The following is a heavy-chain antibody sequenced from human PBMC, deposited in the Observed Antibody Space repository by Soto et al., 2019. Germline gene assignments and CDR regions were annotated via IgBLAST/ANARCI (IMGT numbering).Heavy chain of an antibody. CDR1: GFTFSSYG. D-gene: IGHD6-19*01. V-gene: IGHV3-33*01. CDR2: IWYDGSNK. CDR3: ARDRSVAGRGLGY. J-gene: IGHJ4*02. Sequence: QVQLVESGGGVVQPGRSLRLSCAASGFTFSSYGMHWVRQAPGKGLEWVAVIWYDGSNKYYADSVKGRFTISRDNSKNTLYLQMNSLRAEDTAVYYCARDRSVAGRGLGYWGQGTLVTVSS.